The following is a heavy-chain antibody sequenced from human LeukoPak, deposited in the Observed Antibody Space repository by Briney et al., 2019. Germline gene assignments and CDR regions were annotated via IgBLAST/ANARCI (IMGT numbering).Heavy chain of an antibody. V-gene: IGHV4-4*02. Sequence: XETLSLTCAVSGGSISSSNWWSWVRQPPGKGLEWIGEIYHSGSTNYNPSLKSRVTISVDKSKNQFSLKLSSVTAADTAVYYCARGRGGKRGGAYFDYWGQGTLVTVSS. D-gene: IGHD3-10*01. J-gene: IGHJ4*02. CDR2: IYHSGST. CDR3: ARGRGGKRGGAYFDY. CDR1: GGSISSSNW.